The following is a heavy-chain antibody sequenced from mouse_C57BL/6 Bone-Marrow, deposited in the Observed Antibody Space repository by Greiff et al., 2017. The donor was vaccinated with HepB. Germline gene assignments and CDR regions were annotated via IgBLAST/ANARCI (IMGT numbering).Heavy chain of an antibody. V-gene: IGHV1-80*01. CDR1: GYAFSSYW. D-gene: IGHD2-1*01. CDR3: ARREGNFLFDY. J-gene: IGHJ2*01. CDR2: IYPGDGDT. Sequence: VQGVESGAELVKPGASVKISCKASGYAFSSYWMNWVKQRPGKGLEWIGQIYPGDGDTNYNGKFKGKATLTADKSSSTAYTQLSSLTSEDSAVYFCARREGNFLFDYWGQGTTLTVSS.